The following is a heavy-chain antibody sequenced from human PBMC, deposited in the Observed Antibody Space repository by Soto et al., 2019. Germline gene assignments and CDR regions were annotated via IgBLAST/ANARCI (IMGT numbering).Heavy chain of an antibody. CDR2: ISGSGGTT. CDR1: GVTFSTYA. V-gene: IGHV3-23*01. J-gene: IGHJ4*02. Sequence: EVQLLESGGDLVQPGGSLRLSCIASGVTFSTYAMSWVRQAPGKGLEWVSGISGSGGTTYYADSVKGRFTISRDNSKNTLYLQVSSQRAEDTAIYYCAKQRAGFGSGSETYYFDFWGQGTLVTVSS. CDR3: AKQRAGFGSGSETYYFDF. D-gene: IGHD3-10*01.